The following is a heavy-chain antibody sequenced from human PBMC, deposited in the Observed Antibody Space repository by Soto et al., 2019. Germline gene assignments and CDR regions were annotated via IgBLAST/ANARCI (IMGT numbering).Heavy chain of an antibody. CDR1: GGSISSGGYY. CDR2: IYYSGST. D-gene: IGHD6-13*01. Sequence: QVQLQESGPGLVKPSQTLSLTCTVSGGSISSGGYYWSWIRQHPGKGLEWIGYIYYSGSTHYNPSLQSRVPISADTSKNQFSLKLSSVTAADTAVYYCARRSIAAAGWWFDPWGQGTLVTVSS. J-gene: IGHJ5*02. V-gene: IGHV4-31*03. CDR3: ARRSIAAAGWWFDP.